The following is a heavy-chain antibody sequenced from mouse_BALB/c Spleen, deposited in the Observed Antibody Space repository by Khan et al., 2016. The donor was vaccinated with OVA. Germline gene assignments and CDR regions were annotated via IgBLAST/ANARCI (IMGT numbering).Heavy chain of an antibody. J-gene: IGHJ2*01. Sequence: EVELVESGPGLVKPSQSLSLTCTVTGYSITSDYAWNWIRQFPGNKLEWMAYITYSGSTGYNPSLKSRISITRDTSKNQFFLQLNSVTTEDTATYYWARDYGSSYLFFDYWGQGTTLTVSS. CDR2: ITYSGST. V-gene: IGHV3-2*02. D-gene: IGHD1-1*01. CDR1: GYSITSDYA. CDR3: ARDYGSSYLFFDY.